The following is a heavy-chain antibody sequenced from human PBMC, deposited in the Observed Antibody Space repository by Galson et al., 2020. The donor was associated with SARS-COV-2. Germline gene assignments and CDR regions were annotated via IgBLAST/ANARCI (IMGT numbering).Heavy chain of an antibody. D-gene: IGHD2-2*01. CDR2: ISYDGSNK. V-gene: IGHV3-30*18. CDR1: GFTFSSYV. Sequence: QLGESLKISCTASGFTFSSYVMHWVRQAPGKGLEWVAVISYDGSNKYYADSVKGRFTISRDNSKNTLYLQMNSLRAEDTAVYYCAKDLPDCSSTSCYAGYIDYWGQGTLVTVSS. CDR3: AKDLPDCSSTSCYAGYIDY. J-gene: IGHJ4*02.